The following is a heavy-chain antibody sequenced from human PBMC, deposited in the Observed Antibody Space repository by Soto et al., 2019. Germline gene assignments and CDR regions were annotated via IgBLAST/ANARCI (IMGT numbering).Heavy chain of an antibody. CDR3: AKEEATVGIVDY. CDR2: ISYDGSHK. J-gene: IGHJ4*02. D-gene: IGHD4-17*01. Sequence: QVQLVESGGGVVQPGRSLRLSCAASGFTFSSYGIHWVRQAPGKGLGWVAAISYDGSHKYYADSLKGRFTISRDNSKNTLYLQMNSLRAEDTAVYYCAKEEATVGIVDYWGQGTLVTVSS. CDR1: GFTFSSYG. V-gene: IGHV3-30*18.